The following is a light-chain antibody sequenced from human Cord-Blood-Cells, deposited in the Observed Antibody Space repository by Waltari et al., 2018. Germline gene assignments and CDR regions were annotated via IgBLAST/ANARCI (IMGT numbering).Light chain of an antibody. V-gene: IGKV1-33*01. Sequence: DIQMTQSPSSLSASVGDRVTITCQASQDISNYLNWYQQKPGKAPKLLIYDASNLETGGPSRFSGRGSGTDFTVTISSLQPEDIATYYCQQYDNLPLTFGGGTKVEIK. CDR1: QDISNY. CDR3: QQYDNLPLT. J-gene: IGKJ4*01. CDR2: DAS.